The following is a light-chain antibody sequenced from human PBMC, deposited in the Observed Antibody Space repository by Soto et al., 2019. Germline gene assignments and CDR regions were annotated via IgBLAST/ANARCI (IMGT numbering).Light chain of an antibody. CDR3: QQYNDWPPLT. V-gene: IGKV3-15*01. J-gene: IGKJ4*01. CDR1: QSVSNH. Sequence: EIVMTQSPATLPVSPGERATLSCRASQSVSNHLAWYQQKPGQAPRLLIYGASTRATGIPARFSGSGSGTEFTLTISSLQSEDFAVYYCQQYNDWPPLTFGGGTKVEIK. CDR2: GAS.